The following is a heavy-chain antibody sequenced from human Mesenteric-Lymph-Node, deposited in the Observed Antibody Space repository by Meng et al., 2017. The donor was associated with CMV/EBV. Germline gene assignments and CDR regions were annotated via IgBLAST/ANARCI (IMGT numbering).Heavy chain of an antibody. CDR2: ISHEGTNK. D-gene: IGHD3-9*01. CDR3: VKDRGVPYYESLTGYSYFDY. J-gene: IGHJ4*02. V-gene: IGHV3-30-3*01. CDR1: GFTFSTYA. Sequence: GESLKISCAASGFTFSTYAMHWVRQAPGKGLEWVAVISHEGTNKLIGDSVKGRFTISRDNSKNTLYLQMNSLRAEDTSVYYCVKDRGVPYYESLTGYSYFDYWGQGALVTVSS.